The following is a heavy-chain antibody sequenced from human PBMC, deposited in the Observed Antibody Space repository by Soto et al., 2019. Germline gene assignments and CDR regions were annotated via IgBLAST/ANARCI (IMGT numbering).Heavy chain of an antibody. CDR3: ARDRRMVHAKNNYYFVY. CDR1: GYTFTSYC. D-gene: IGHD2-8*01. Sequence: ASVKVSCKASGYTFTSYCISWVRQAPGQGLEWMGWISAYNGNTNYAQKLQGRVTMTTGTSTSTAYMELRSLRSDDTAVYYCARDRRMVHAKNNYYFVYWGQGTLVTVSS. V-gene: IGHV1-18*01. J-gene: IGHJ4*02. CDR2: ISAYNGNT.